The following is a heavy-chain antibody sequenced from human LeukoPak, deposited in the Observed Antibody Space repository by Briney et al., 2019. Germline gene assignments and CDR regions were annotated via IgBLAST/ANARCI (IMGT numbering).Heavy chain of an antibody. CDR1: GFRFTNYW. Sequence: GGSLRLSCAASGFRFTNYWRSWVRQAPGKGLEWVANIKQDGSEIDYVDSMKGRFTISRDNAKNSVYLQVSSLRAEDTAVYYCARIGYRSSSFDYWGQGTLVTVSS. V-gene: IGHV3-7*01. CDR2: IKQDGSEI. D-gene: IGHD6-13*01. J-gene: IGHJ4*02. CDR3: ARIGYRSSSFDY.